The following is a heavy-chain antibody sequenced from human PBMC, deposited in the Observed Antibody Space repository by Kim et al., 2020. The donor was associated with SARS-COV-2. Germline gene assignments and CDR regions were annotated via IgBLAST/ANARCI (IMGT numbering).Heavy chain of an antibody. CDR2: ISSSSSTI. D-gene: IGHD2-2*01. J-gene: IGHJ6*02. V-gene: IGHV3-48*02. CDR1: GFTFSSYS. Sequence: GSLRLSCAASGFTFSSYSMNWVRQAPGKGLEWVSYISSSSSTIYYADSVKGRFTISRDNAKNSLYLQMNSLRDEDTAVYYCARDIVVVPAAIMVDPADHYYYGMDVWGQGTTVTVSS. CDR3: ARDIVVVPAAIMVDPADHYYYGMDV.